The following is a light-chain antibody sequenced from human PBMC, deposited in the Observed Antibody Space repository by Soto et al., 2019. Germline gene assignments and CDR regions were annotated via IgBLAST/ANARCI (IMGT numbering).Light chain of an antibody. CDR1: QSVSSSY. V-gene: IGKV3-20*01. Sequence: EIELTQAPGTLALSPGDRANISCRASQSVSSSYLAWYQQKPGQAPRILIYGASSRPTGIPDRFSGSGSGTDFTLTISRLEPEDFAVYYCQQYGSSSTFGQGTRLEIK. J-gene: IGKJ5*01. CDR3: QQYGSSST. CDR2: GAS.